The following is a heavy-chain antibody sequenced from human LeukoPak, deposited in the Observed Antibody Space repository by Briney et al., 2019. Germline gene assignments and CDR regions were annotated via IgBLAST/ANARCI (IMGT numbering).Heavy chain of an antibody. Sequence: PSETLSLTCAVYGGSFSGYYWSWIRQPPGKGLEWIGEINHSGSTNYNPSLKSRVTISVDTSKNQFSLKLSSVTAADTAVYYCAVRAVAGHKTYNWFDPWGQGTLVTVSS. CDR1: GGSFSGYY. CDR3: AVRAVAGHKTYNWFDP. J-gene: IGHJ5*02. V-gene: IGHV4-34*01. CDR2: INHSGST. D-gene: IGHD6-19*01.